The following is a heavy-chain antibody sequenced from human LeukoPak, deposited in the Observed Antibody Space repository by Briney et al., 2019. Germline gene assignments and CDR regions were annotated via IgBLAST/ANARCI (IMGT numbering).Heavy chain of an antibody. CDR1: GYTFTSYG. V-gene: IGHV1-69*04. Sequence: GASVKVSCKASGYTFTSYGISWVRQAPGQGLEWMGRIIPILGIANYAQKFQGRVTITADKSTSTAYMELSSLRSEDTAVYYCARAAYYYDSSGYYYVFDYWGQGTLVTVSS. CDR3: ARAAYYYDSSGYYYVFDY. J-gene: IGHJ4*02. CDR2: IIPILGIA. D-gene: IGHD3-22*01.